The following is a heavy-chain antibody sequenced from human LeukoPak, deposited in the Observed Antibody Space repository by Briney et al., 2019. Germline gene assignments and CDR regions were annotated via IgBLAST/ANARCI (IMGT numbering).Heavy chain of an antibody. D-gene: IGHD3-10*01. CDR3: ARQGSRRWFGEWSWFDP. V-gene: IGHV1-46*04. J-gene: IGHJ5*02. Sequence: ASVKVSCKASGYTFTSYYMHWVRQAPGQGLEWMGIINPSGGSTRYAQKLQGRVTISVDTSKNQFSLKLSSVTAADTAVYYCARQGSRRWFGEWSWFDPWGQGTLVTVSS. CDR2: INPSGGST. CDR1: GYTFTSYY.